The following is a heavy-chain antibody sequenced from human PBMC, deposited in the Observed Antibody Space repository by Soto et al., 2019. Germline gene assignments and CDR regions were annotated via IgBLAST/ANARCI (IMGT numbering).Heavy chain of an antibody. D-gene: IGHD6-19*01. Sequence: GSLRLSCTASGFTFGDYAMSWFRQAPGKGLEWVGFIRSKAYGGTTEYAASVKGRFTISRDDSKSIAYLQMNSLKTEDTAVYYCAKELGIAVAGTSRVYYYGMDVWGQGTTVTVSS. CDR1: GFTFGDYA. J-gene: IGHJ6*02. CDR2: IRSKAYGGTT. V-gene: IGHV3-49*03. CDR3: AKELGIAVAGTSRVYYYGMDV.